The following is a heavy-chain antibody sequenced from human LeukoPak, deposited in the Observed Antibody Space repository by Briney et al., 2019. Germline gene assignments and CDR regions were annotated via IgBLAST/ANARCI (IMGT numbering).Heavy chain of an antibody. CDR1: GYTFTSYG. V-gene: IGHV5-51*01. J-gene: IGHJ5*02. D-gene: IGHD2-21*02. CDR3: ARLRGPATAIGFDP. CDR2: IYPGDSGT. Sequence: KVSCKASGYTFTSYGISWVRQMPGKGLEWMGIIYPGDSGTRYSPSFQGQVTISADKSISTAYLQWSSLKASDTAMYYCARLRGPATAIGFDPWGQGTLVTVSS.